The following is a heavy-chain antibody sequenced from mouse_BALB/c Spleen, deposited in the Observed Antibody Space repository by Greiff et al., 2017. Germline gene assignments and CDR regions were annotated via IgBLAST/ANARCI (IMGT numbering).Heavy chain of an antibody. CDR3: ARGHGNS. CDR1: GYTFTSYW. J-gene: IGHJ4*01. Sequence: VQQSCKASGYTFTSYWMNWVKQRPEQGLEWIGRIDPYDSETHYNQKFKDKAILTVDKSSSTAYMQPSSLTSADSAVYYCARGHGNSWGQGTSVTVSS. D-gene: IGHD2-1*01. V-gene: IGHV1-74*01. CDR2: IDPYDSET.